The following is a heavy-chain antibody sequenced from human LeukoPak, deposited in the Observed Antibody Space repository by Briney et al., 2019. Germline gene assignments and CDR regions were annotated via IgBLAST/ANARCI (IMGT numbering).Heavy chain of an antibody. CDR1: GGTFSSYA. J-gene: IGHJ4*02. CDR2: IIPFFGTA. D-gene: IGHD2-2*02. Sequence: ASVKVSCKASGGTFSSYAISWVRQAPGQGLEWMGGIIPFFGTANYAQKFQGRVTITTDESTSTAYMELSSLRSEDTAVYYCARSEGNSGCSSTSCYNYWGQGTLVTVSS. CDR3: ARSEGNSGCSSTSCYNY. V-gene: IGHV1-69*05.